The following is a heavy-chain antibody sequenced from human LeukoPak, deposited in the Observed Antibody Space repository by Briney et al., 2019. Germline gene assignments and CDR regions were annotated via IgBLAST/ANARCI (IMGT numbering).Heavy chain of an antibody. J-gene: IGHJ4*02. CDR2: ISDSGGNT. CDR1: GFTFSTYA. V-gene: IGHV3-23*01. D-gene: IGHD3-22*01. Sequence: PGGSLRLSCAASGFTFSTYAMTWVRQAPGKGLEWLSAISDSGGNTYYAESVKGRFTISRDNSRNTVYLQINSLRAEDTAMYYCAKDLLDDSSGYYYVHALSSFDYWGQGTLVTVSS. CDR3: AKDLLDDSSGYYYVHALSSFDY.